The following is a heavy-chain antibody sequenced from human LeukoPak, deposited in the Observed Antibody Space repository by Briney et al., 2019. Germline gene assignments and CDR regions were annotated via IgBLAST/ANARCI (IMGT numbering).Heavy chain of an antibody. V-gene: IGHV4-59*01. CDR1: GGSISGLH. CDR3: ARNPSYYDSSGLFDI. CDR2: IYYSGST. J-gene: IGHJ3*02. Sequence: PSETLSLTCTVSGGSISGLHWSWIRQPPGKGLEWIGSIYYSGSTNYNPSLKSRVTISVDTSRDQFSLKLSSVTAADTAVYYCARNPSYYDSSGLFDIWGQGTMVTVSS. D-gene: IGHD3-22*01.